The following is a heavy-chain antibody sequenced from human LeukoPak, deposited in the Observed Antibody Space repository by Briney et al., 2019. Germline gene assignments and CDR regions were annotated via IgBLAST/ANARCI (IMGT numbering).Heavy chain of an antibody. CDR2: IKQDGSEK. J-gene: IGHJ4*02. CDR1: GFTFSGYW. CDR3: ARPTFRKCGSYYLYFDY. D-gene: IGHD1-26*01. Sequence: GGSLRLSCAASGFTFSGYWMSWVRQAPGKGLEWGANIKQDGSEKYYVDSVKGRFTISSDNAKHSLYLQMARLRAEDTAVYYCARPTFRKCGSYYLYFDYWGQGTLVPVSS. V-gene: IGHV3-7*01.